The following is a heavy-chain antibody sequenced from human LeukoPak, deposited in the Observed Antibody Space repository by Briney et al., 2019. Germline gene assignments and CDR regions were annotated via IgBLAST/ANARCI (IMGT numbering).Heavy chain of an antibody. V-gene: IGHV4-39*01. CDR2: IYYIGST. CDR3: ARGGRGYSYGRQSEYYFDY. J-gene: IGHJ4*02. CDR1: GDSISSTNYY. Sequence: PSETLSLTCTVSGDSISSTNYYWGWIRQPPGKGLEWIGSIYYIGSTYYNPSLKSRVTISVDTSKNQFSLKLSSVTAADTAVYYCARGGRGYSYGRQSEYYFDYWGQGTLVTVSS. D-gene: IGHD5-18*01.